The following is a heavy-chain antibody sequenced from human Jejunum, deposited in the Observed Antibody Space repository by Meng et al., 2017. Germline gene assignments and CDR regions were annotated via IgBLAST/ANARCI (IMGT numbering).Heavy chain of an antibody. V-gene: IGHV4-39*01. Sequence: QWQVQESGPGRGKPAETLSRTCTVAGGSINTNTYYWDWIRQPPGKGMEWIGSVYYTGRTFYNPSLKSRVTISLDTSKNQFSLNLRSVAAADTAVYYCARAKVTPMGYWFDPWGQGTLVTVSS. CDR2: VYYTGRT. CDR3: ARAKVTPMGYWFDP. CDR1: GGSINTNTYY. J-gene: IGHJ5*02. D-gene: IGHD2-21*02.